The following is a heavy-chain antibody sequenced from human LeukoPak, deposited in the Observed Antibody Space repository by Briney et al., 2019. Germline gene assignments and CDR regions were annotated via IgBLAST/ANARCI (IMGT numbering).Heavy chain of an antibody. D-gene: IGHD2-2*01. V-gene: IGHV1-18*01. Sequence: GASVKVSCKIFAYTLSSNDISWVRQAPGQGLEWMGWISAYNGHTDYAQKFQGRVTMTRDTSTSTVYMELSSLRSEDTAVYYCARALKSSSSTSCYFDYWGQGTLVTVSS. CDR3: ARALKSSSSTSCYFDY. CDR1: AYTLSSND. J-gene: IGHJ4*02. CDR2: ISAYNGHT.